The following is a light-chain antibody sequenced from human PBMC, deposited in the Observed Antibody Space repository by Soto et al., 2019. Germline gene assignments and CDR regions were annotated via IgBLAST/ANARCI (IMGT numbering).Light chain of an antibody. J-gene: IGLJ7*01. Sequence: QSVLTQPPSLSGTPGQSVTISCSGSSSNIEGNAVHWYQHLPGTAPKLLIYIDNNRPSGIPDRFSGSKSGTSASLAITGLQAEDEADYFCHSWDCSLSGGLFGGGTQLTVL. V-gene: IGLV1-44*01. CDR1: SSNIEGNA. CDR3: HSWDCSLSGGL. CDR2: IDN.